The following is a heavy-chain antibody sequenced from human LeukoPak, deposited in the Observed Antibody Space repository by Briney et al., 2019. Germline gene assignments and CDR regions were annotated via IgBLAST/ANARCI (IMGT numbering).Heavy chain of an antibody. CDR3: ARAKGYTNWFDP. D-gene: IGHD2-2*02. V-gene: IGHV1-46*01. J-gene: IGHJ5*02. CDR1: GYTFSNYC. CDR2: INPSGGSA. Sequence: ASVKVSCKASGYTFSNYCLHWVRQAPGQGLEWIGIINPSGGSASYAQKFQGRVTMTRDMSTSTVYMELSSLRSEDTAVYYCARAKGYTNWFDPWGQGTLVTVSS.